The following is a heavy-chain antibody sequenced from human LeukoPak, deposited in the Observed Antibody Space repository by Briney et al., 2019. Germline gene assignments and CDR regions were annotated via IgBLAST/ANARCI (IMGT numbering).Heavy chain of an antibody. Sequence: GGSLRLSGAASGFTFDDYAMHWVRQAPGKGLEWVSGISWNSGSIGYADSVKGRFTISRDNAKNSLYLQMNSLRAEDTALYYCAKDPDYDILTSNWFDPWGQGTLVTVSS. CDR3: AKDPDYDILTSNWFDP. D-gene: IGHD3-9*01. V-gene: IGHV3-9*01. CDR1: GFTFDDYA. J-gene: IGHJ5*02. CDR2: ISWNSGSI.